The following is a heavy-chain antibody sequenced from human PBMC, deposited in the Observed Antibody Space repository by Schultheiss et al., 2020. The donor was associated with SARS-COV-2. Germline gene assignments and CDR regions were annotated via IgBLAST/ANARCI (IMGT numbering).Heavy chain of an antibody. D-gene: IGHD2-15*01. CDR1: GYSISSAYY. CDR2: IYHSGST. J-gene: IGHJ5*02. CDR3: ARGRDCSGGSCQGDP. V-gene: IGHV4-38-2*01. Sequence: SETLSLTCAVSGYSISSAYYWGWIRQPPGKGLEWIGSIYHSGSTYYNPSLKSRVTISVDTSKNQFSLKLSSVTAADTAVYYCARGRDCSGGSCQGDPWGQGTLVTVSS.